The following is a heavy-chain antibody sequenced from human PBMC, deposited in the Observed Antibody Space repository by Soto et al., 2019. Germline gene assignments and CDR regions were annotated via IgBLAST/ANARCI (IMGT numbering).Heavy chain of an antibody. D-gene: IGHD2-2*01. CDR1: GFIFSDYY. J-gene: IGHJ6*02. V-gene: IGHV3-11*06. CDR2: ISSSSTYT. CDR3: ARDCSSTSCPLQTCYYYYGLDV. Sequence: PGGSLRLSCAGSGFIFSDYYMSWIRQAPGKGLEWVSYISSSSTYTSYADSVKGRFTISRDNAKKSLYLQMNSLRVEDTAVYYCARDCSSTSCPLQTCYYYYGLDVWGQGTTDTVSS.